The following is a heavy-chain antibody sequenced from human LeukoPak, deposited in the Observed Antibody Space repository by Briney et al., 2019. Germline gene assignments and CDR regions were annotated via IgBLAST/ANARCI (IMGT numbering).Heavy chain of an antibody. CDR3: AKSEGREYYFDF. J-gene: IGHJ4*02. D-gene: IGHD3-10*01. Sequence: PGGSLRLSCAASGFTFSSYAMSWVRQAPGKGLEWVSSISGSGGSTYYADSVKGRFTISGDNSKNTLYLQMNSLRAEDTAVYYCAKSEGREYYFDFWGQGTLVTVSS. V-gene: IGHV3-23*01. CDR2: ISGSGGST. CDR1: GFTFSSYA.